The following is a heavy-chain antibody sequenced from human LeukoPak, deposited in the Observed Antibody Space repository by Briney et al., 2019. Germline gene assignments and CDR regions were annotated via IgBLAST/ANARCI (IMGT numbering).Heavy chain of an antibody. V-gene: IGHV1-69*13. CDR1: GGTFSNYA. Sequence: SVKVSCKASGGTFSNYAFSCVRQSPRQGLEWMGGIIPSFGPPNNAQKFQDRVTITADESKSTVHMELSSQTSDDTAIYYCARDRSSGTFDSFGVWGPGTLVTVSS. CDR3: ARDRSSGTFDSFGV. D-gene: IGHD1-26*01. CDR2: IIPSFGPP. J-gene: IGHJ3*01.